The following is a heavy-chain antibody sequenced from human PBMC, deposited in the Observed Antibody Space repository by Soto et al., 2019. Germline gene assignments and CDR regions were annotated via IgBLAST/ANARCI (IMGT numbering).Heavy chain of an antibody. V-gene: IGHV3-7*01. J-gene: IGHJ4*02. CDR2: IKQDGSEK. Sequence: EVQLVESGGGLVQPGGSLRLSCAASGFTFSSYWMSWVRQAPGKGLEWVANIKQDGSEKYYVDSVKGRFTISRDNAKNSLDLQMNSLRAEDTAVYYCARDKGESGYPGDDGQSSYFDYWGQGTLVTVCS. CDR3: ARDKGESGYPGDDGQSSYFDY. CDR1: GFTFSSYW. D-gene: IGHD5-18*01.